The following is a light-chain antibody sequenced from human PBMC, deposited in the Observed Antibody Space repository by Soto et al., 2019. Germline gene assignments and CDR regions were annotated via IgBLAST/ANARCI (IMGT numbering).Light chain of an antibody. CDR2: GAS. Sequence: EIVLTQSPASLSLSPWERATLSCRASQSVDSYLVWYQQKPGQAPRLLIFGASNRATGIPARISGSGSGTDFTLTINSLEPDDFAVYYCQQRDSWPITFGQGTRLE. CDR3: QQRDSWPIT. CDR1: QSVDSY. V-gene: IGKV3-11*01. J-gene: IGKJ5*01.